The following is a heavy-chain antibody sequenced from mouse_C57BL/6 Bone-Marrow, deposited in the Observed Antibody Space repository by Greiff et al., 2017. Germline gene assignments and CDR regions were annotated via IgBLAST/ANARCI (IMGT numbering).Heavy chain of an antibody. Sequence: EVKLEESGTVLARPGASVKMSCKTSGYTFTSYWMHWVKQRPGQGLEWIGAIYPGNSDTSYNQKFKGKANLTAVTSTSTAYMELSSLTNEDSAVYYCTRGGYPWYFDVWGTGTTVTVSS. CDR2: IYPGNSDT. J-gene: IGHJ1*03. V-gene: IGHV1-5*01. CDR1: GYTFTSYW. CDR3: TRGGYPWYFDV. D-gene: IGHD2-2*01.